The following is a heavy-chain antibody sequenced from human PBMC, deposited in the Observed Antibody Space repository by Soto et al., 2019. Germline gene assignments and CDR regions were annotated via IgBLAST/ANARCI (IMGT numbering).Heavy chain of an antibody. CDR2: INHSGST. J-gene: IGHJ4*02. V-gene: IGHV4-34*01. CDR3: ARVGGYSSGWFDY. D-gene: IGHD6-19*01. CDR1: GGSFSGYY. Sequence: SETLSLTCAVYGGSFSGYYWSWIRQPPGKGLEWIGEINHSGSTNYNQSLKSRVTISVDASKNQFSLKLSSVTAADTAVYYCARVGGYSSGWFDYWGQGTLVTVSS.